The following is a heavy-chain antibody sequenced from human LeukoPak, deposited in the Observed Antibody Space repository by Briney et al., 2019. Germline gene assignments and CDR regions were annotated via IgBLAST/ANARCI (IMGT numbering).Heavy chain of an antibody. CDR3: ARRQQTGGDNGLHNWFDP. CDR1: DGSTSSSS. V-gene: IGHV4-59*08. J-gene: IGHJ5*02. CDR2: IYYSGST. D-gene: IGHD2-21*01. Sequence: SETLSLTCTVSDGSTSSSSWNWLRQPPEKGLEWIGYIYYSGSTKYNPSLESRVTISVDTSRNQISLKLRSVTAADTAIYYCARRQQTGGDNGLHNWFDPWGQGTLVTVSS.